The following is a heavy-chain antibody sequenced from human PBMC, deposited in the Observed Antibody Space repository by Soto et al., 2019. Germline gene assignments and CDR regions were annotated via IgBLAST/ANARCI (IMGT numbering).Heavy chain of an antibody. V-gene: IGHV3-48*02. CDR1: GFTFSSCS. D-gene: IGHD2-8*01. CDR2: ISGSGDTK. Sequence: GGSLRLSCASSGFTFSSCSMTWVRQAPGKGLEWVSFISGSGDTKYYADSVKGRFTISRDNAKNSLYLQMSRLRDEDTAVYYCAKYCSSDVCFDYWGQGTLVTVSS. CDR3: AKYCSSDVCFDY. J-gene: IGHJ4*02.